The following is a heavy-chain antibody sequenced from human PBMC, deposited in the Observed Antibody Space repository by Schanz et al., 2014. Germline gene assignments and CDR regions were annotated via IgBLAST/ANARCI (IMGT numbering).Heavy chain of an antibody. CDR2: LSEGGGGT. CDR1: GFTFGDYA. V-gene: IGHV3-23*04. CDR3: AKGRFGELSAFDI. J-gene: IGHJ3*02. D-gene: IGHD3-10*01. Sequence: VQLVESGGGLVKPGGSLRLSCAASGFTFGDYAMTWVRQAPGMGLEWVSALSEGGGGTHYADSVRGRFTISSDSSKNTLYLQMNSLRAEDTAVYYCAKGRFGELSAFDIWGQGTMVTVSS.